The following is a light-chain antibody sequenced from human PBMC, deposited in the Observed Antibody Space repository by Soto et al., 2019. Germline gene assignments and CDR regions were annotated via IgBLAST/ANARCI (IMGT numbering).Light chain of an antibody. CDR2: GAS. Sequence: EIVMTQSPGTLSVSPGERATLSCRASQSVSTNLAWYQQKPGQTPRLLIYGASTRATGIPARFSGSGSGTECTLTVSSLQSEDFAVYYCQQYNNWPYTFGQGTKLEIK. J-gene: IGKJ2*01. V-gene: IGKV3-15*01. CDR1: QSVSTN. CDR3: QQYNNWPYT.